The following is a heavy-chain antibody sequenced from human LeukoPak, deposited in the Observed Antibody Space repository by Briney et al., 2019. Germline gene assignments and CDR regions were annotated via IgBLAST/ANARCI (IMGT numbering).Heavy chain of an antibody. CDR1: GLTLSSPW. V-gene: IGHV3-74*01. D-gene: IGHD6-19*01. CDR3: SEHDNLHNSAFGRH. CDR2: INSGGSST. Sequence: GGSLRLSCAASGLTLSSPWMHWVRQVPGKGLVWVSRINSGGSSTSYADSVKGRFTISRDNAKNTLYLQMNSLRAENTAVNYCSEHDNLHNSAFGRHWGQGTLVTVSS. J-gene: IGHJ4*02.